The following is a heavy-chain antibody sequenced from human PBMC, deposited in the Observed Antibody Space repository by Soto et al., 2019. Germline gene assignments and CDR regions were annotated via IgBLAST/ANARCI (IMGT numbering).Heavy chain of an antibody. CDR3: ARGGVSTRTFDY. J-gene: IGHJ4*02. CDR2: IYPSDSDT. Sequence: HGESLKISCKGSGYNFAGYWIAWVRQMPGKGLELMGIIYPSDSDTRYRPSFQGQVTISADKPISSAYLQWSSLRASDTAMYYCARGGVSTRTFDYWGQGTPVTVSS. CDR1: GYNFAGYW. V-gene: IGHV5-51*01. D-gene: IGHD3-3*01.